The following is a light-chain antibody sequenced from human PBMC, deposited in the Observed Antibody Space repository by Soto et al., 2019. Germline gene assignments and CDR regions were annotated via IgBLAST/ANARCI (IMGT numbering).Light chain of an antibody. Sequence: DVQMTPSPSSLSASVVARVAISFEASQDISNYRNWYQQKPGKATTLLIYDASNLETGVPSRFSGSGSGTDFTFTLSSLQPEDMAAYYCQQYDNLPITFGQGTRLEIK. CDR3: QQYDNLPIT. V-gene: IGKV1-33*01. J-gene: IGKJ5*01. CDR1: QDISNY. CDR2: DAS.